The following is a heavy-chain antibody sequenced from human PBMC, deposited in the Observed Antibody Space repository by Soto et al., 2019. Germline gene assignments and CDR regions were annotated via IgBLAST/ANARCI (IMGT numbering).Heavy chain of an antibody. CDR3: AKELAYYDFSGGEFTDV. V-gene: IGHV3-23*01. J-gene: IGHJ6*02. D-gene: IGHD3-3*01. CDR2: ISGSGGST. CDR1: GFTFSSYA. Sequence: GGSLRLSCAASGFTFSSYAMSWVRQAPGKGLEWVSAISGSGGSTYYADSVKGRFTISRDNSKNTLYLQMNSLRAEDTAVYYCAKELAYYDFSGGEFTDVWGQGTTVTVSS.